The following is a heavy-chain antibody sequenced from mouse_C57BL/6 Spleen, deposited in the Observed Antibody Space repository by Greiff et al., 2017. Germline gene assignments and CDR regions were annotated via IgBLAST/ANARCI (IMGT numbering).Heavy chain of an antibody. CDR2: IYPGSGST. Sequence: QVQLQQSGAELVKPGASVKMSCKASGYTFTSYWITWVKQRPGQGLEWIGDIYPGSGSTNYNEKFKSKATLTVDTSSSTAYMQLSSLTSEDSAVYYCARESLLLRLGDYWGQGTTLTVSS. V-gene: IGHV1-55*01. J-gene: IGHJ2*01. D-gene: IGHD1-1*01. CDR3: ARESLLLRLGDY. CDR1: GYTFTSYW.